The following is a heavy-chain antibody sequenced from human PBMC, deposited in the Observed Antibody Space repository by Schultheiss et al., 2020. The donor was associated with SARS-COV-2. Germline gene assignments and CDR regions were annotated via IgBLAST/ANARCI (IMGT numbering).Heavy chain of an antibody. CDR3: AREVLADYGDIEYFDY. Sequence: GESLKISCAASGFTFSSYWMSWVRQAPGKGLEWVSSISSRNDYIYYADSVKGRFTISRDNSKNTLYLQMISLRAEDTAVYYCAREVLADYGDIEYFDYWGQGTLVTVSS. J-gene: IGHJ4*02. CDR1: GFTFSSYW. CDR2: ISSRNDYI. D-gene: IGHD4-17*01. V-gene: IGHV3-21*01.